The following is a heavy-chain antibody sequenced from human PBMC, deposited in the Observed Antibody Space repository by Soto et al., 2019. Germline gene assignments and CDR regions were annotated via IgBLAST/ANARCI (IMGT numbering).Heavy chain of an antibody. CDR1: GGTFSTYA. CDR3: AMGTPNFGAAVDH. V-gene: IGHV1-69*01. J-gene: IGHJ4*02. D-gene: IGHD3-16*01. Sequence: QVQLVQSGAEVKKPGSSVKVSCKASGGTFSTYAISWVRQAPGQGLEWMGRIIPMFATANYAQKFQGRVTITADDFTNTVYMEVSSLRSEDTAVYYCAMGTPNFGAAVDHWGQGTLVTVSS. CDR2: IIPMFATA.